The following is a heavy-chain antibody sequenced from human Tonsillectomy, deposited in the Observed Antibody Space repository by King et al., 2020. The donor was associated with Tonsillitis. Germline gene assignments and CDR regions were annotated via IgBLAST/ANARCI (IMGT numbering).Heavy chain of an antibody. J-gene: IGHJ3*02. CDR1: GGSISSGGYY. Sequence: LQLQESGPGLVKPSQTLSLTCTVSGGSISSGGYYWSWIRQHPGKGLEWIGYIYYSGSTYYNPSLKSRVTISVDTSKNQFSLKLSSVTAADTAVYYCAGETLVPAAREAFDIWGQGTMVTVSS. CDR2: IYYSGST. CDR3: AGETLVPAAREAFDI. D-gene: IGHD2-2*01. V-gene: IGHV4-31*03.